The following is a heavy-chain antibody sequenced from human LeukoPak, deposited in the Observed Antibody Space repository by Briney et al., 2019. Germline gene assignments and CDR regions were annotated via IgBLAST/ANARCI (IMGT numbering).Heavy chain of an antibody. J-gene: IGHJ4*02. Sequence: PGGSLRLSCAASGFTFSSYSMNWVRQAPGKGLEWVAAISTTSGNIYYADSVKGRFTISRDNAKTSLYLQMNSLRAEDTAVYYCAGYYCSTTSCYGRYFDYWGQGTLVTVSS. CDR1: GFTFSSYS. D-gene: IGHD2-2*01. CDR3: AGYYCSTTSCYGRYFDY. CDR2: ISTTSGNI. V-gene: IGHV3-21*01.